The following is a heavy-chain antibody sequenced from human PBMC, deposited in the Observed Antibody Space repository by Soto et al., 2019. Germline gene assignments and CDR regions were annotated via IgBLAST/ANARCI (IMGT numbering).Heavy chain of an antibody. J-gene: IGHJ4*02. CDR2: FYYSGNI. V-gene: IGHV4-39*01. CDR3: ATSQKGYNWNYFDH. CDR1: GGSVESSSYY. Sequence: TSETLSLTCSVTGGSVESSSYYWAWIRQPPGQGLEWIGSFYYSGNIYYNPSLKSRLSISVDSSKNQVSLTVSSVSAADTAVYYCATSQKGYNWNYFDHWGQGALVTVSS. D-gene: IGHD1-20*01.